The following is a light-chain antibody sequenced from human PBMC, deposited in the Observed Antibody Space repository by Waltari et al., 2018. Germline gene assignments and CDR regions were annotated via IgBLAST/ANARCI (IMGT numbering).Light chain of an antibody. CDR3: ASWDDRLSGYV. J-gene: IGLJ1*01. CDR1: RSTLGNNL. CDR2: KNY. V-gene: IGLV1-47*01. Sequence: QSVLTQPPTASGTPGQRVTISCSGSRSTLGNNLFYWYQQFPGPAPKLLIYKNYERPSGVPDRFSGSRSGTSASLAISGLRSEDEADYYCASWDDRLSGYVFGPGTKVIVL.